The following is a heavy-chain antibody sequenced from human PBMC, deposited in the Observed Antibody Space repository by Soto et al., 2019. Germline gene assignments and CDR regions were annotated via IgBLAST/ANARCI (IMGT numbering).Heavy chain of an antibody. J-gene: IGHJ5*02. D-gene: IGHD6-19*01. Sequence: QVRLVESGGGVVQPGRSLRLSCTASGFSFWFRQPPGKGLEWVAVISHDGINKHYADSVKGRVTVSRDNSNHSLDLQLNSLRGEDTAMYYCARDMYSSDYFVKWFEPRGQGTLVTVSS. V-gene: IGHV3-30-3*01. CDR3: ARDMYSSDYFVKWFEP. CDR1: GFSF. CDR2: ISHDGINK.